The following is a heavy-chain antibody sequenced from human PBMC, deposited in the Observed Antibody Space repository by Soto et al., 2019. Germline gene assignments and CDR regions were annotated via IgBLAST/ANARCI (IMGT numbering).Heavy chain of an antibody. CDR1: GFTFSSYW. CDR3: ARLMVVAARNPYYFDY. J-gene: IGHJ4*02. D-gene: IGHD2-15*01. CDR2: IKQDGSEK. V-gene: IGHV3-7*03. Sequence: PGGSLRLSCAASGFTFSSYWMSWVRQAPGKGQEWVANIKQDGSEKYYVDSVKGRFTISRDNAKNSLYLQMNSLRAEDTAVYYCARLMVVAARNPYYFDYWGQGTLVTVSS.